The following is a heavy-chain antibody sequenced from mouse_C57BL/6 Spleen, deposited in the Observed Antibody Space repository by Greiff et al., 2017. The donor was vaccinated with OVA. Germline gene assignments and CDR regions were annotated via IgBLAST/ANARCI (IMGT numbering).Heavy chain of an antibody. CDR3: ARDEGPHYYGSSYDWYFDV. CDR2: ISDGGSYT. CDR1: GFTFSSYA. Sequence: EVMLVESGGGLVKPGGSLKLSCAASGFTFSSYAMSWVRQTPEKRLEWVATISDGGSYTYYPDNVKGRFTISRDNAKNNLYLQMSHLKSEDTAMYYCARDEGPHYYGSSYDWYFDVWGTGTTVTVSS. V-gene: IGHV5-4*01. D-gene: IGHD1-1*01. J-gene: IGHJ1*03.